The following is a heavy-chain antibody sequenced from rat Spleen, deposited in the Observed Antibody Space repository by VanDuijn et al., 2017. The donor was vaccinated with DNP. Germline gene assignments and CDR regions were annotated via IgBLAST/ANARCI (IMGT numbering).Heavy chain of an antibody. J-gene: IGHJ4*01. CDR3: SRGDGGYTSDAMDA. Sequence: QVQLKESGPGLVQPSQTLSLTCTVSGFSLTSYGVSWVRQPPGKGLEWIAAISSGGSTYYNSVFKSRLSISRDTSKSQVFLKMNSLQTEDSAIYFCSRGDGGYTSDAMDAWGQGTSVTVSS. CDR1: GFSLTSYG. CDR2: ISSGGST. D-gene: IGHD1-11*01. V-gene: IGHV2S12*01.